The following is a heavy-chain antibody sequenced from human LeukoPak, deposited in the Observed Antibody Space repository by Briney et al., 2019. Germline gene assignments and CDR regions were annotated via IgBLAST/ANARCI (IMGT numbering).Heavy chain of an antibody. CDR3: AKGGGSSWYEGSWFDP. CDR1: GFTFDDYA. Sequence: PGGSLRLSCAASGFTFDDYAMHWVRQAPGKGLEWVSGISWNSGSIGYAESVKGRFTISRDNAKNSLYLQMNSLRAEDMALYYCAKGGGSSWYEGSWFDPWGQGTLVTVSS. D-gene: IGHD6-13*01. V-gene: IGHV3-9*03. J-gene: IGHJ5*02. CDR2: ISWNSGSI.